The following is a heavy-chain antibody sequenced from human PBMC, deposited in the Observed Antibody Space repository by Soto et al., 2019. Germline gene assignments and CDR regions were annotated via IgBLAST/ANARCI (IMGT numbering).Heavy chain of an antibody. V-gene: IGHV3-23*01. CDR3: AREGGSIGGWFGRKFDS. CDR1: GFSFSTHA. CDR2: ISSGGTTT. D-gene: IGHD6-19*01. J-gene: IGHJ4*02. Sequence: VGSLRLSCTASGFSFSTHAMSWVRQAPGKGLEWVSSISSGGTTTFYAASVEGRFTISRDKSKNTLYLQMNSLRADDTAVYYCAREGGSIGGWFGRKFDSWGQGXQVTVYS.